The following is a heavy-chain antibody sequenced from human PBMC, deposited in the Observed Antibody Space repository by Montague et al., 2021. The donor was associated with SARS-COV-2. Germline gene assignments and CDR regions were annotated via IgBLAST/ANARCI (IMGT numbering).Heavy chain of an antibody. CDR1: GDSVSSYSAA. CDR3: ARGVYYDGSGYYSFDY. D-gene: IGHD3-22*01. V-gene: IGHV6-1*01. CDR2: TYYRSKWYN. Sequence: CAISGDSVSSYSAAWNWIRQSPSIGLEWLGRTYYRSKWYNDYALSVKSRITTIPDTSKNHFSLQLNSVTPEDTAIYYCARGVYYDGSGYYSFDYWGQGTLVTVSS. J-gene: IGHJ4*02.